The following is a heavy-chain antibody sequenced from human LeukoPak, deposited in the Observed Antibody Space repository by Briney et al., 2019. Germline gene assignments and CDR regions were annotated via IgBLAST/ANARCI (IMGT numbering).Heavy chain of an antibody. CDR3: ARGRYGLLSGYDY. V-gene: IGHV1-2*02. D-gene: IGHD3-22*01. CDR2: LNPHSGGT. J-gene: IGHJ4*02. Sequence: ASVKVSCEASGYTLSDYYIYWVRQAPGQGLEWLGWLNPHSGGTNYAQKFQGRVTLTRDTSISTAYMELTTLTSDDTAIYYCARGRYGLLSGYDYWGQGAMVTVSS. CDR1: GYTLSDYY.